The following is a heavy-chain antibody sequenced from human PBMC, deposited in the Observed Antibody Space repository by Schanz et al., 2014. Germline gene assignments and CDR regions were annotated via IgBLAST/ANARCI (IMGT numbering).Heavy chain of an antibody. D-gene: IGHD3-10*01. V-gene: IGHV3-23*04. J-gene: IGHJ3*02. CDR2: ISSSGGST. CDR1: GFNFSDYA. CDR3: AKGRFRELSAFDI. Sequence: EVQLVESGGGLVKPGGSLRLSCAASGFNFSDYAMCWVRQAPGKGLEWVSAISSSGGSTYYADSVKGRFTISRDNSKNTLYLQMNSLRAEDTAVYYCAKGRFRELSAFDIWGQGTMVTVSS.